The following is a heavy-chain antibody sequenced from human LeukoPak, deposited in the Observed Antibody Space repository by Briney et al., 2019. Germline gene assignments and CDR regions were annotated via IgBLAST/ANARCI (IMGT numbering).Heavy chain of an antibody. D-gene: IGHD3-10*01. J-gene: IGHJ4*02. Sequence: PGGSLRLSCAASGFTFSRSWMHWVRQAPGKGLVWVSRINDDGSTTSYADSVKGRFTISRDNAKNTLYLQMNSLRAEDTALYYCARDDGYYGSGSYYSRSDYWGQGTLVTVSS. CDR1: GFTFSRSW. V-gene: IGHV3-74*01. CDR3: ARDDGYYGSGSYYSRSDY. CDR2: INDDGSTT.